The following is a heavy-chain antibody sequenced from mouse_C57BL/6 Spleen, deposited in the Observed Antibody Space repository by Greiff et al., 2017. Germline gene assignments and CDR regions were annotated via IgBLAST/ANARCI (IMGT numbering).Heavy chain of an antibody. V-gene: IGHV1-42*01. J-gene: IGHJ2*01. D-gene: IGHD1-1*01. Sequence: VHVKQSGPELVKPGASVKISCKASGYSFTGYYMNWVKQSPEKSLEWIGEINPSTGGTTYNQKFKAKATLTVDKSSSTAYMQLKSLTSEDSAVYYCARDYGSVFDYWGQGTTLTVSS. CDR1: GYSFTGYY. CDR3: ARDYGSVFDY. CDR2: INPSTGGT.